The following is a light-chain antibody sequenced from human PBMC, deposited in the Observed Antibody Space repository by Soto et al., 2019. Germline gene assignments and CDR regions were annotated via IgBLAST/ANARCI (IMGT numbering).Light chain of an antibody. CDR3: SSYVGTNSYV. V-gene: IGLV2-8*01. Sequence: QSVLAQPPSAAGSPGQSVTISCTGNSKEIGGYNYVSWYQHHPGKAPKLIIYEVYKRPSGVPDRFSGSKSGNTAALTVSGLQAEDEADYYCSSYVGTNSYVFGTGTKVTVL. J-gene: IGLJ1*01. CDR2: EVY. CDR1: SKEIGGYNY.